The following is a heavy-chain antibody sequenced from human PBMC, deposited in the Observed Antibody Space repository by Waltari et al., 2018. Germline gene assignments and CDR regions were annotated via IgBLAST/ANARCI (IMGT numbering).Heavy chain of an antibody. CDR1: GFTFGNEA. CDR2: ISFSDFT. D-gene: IGHD1-20*01. V-gene: IGHV3-23*01. CDR3: AKPFYNWDDPLDS. Sequence: EVQLLQSGGDWVQPGGSLRLSCVNSGFTFGNEAISWGRQAPGTGLEWVSAISFSDFTYYADSVRGRFTISRDTSKNTVYLQLNSLRGEDAAVYYCAKPFYNWDDPLDSWGQGTLVTVSS. J-gene: IGHJ4*02.